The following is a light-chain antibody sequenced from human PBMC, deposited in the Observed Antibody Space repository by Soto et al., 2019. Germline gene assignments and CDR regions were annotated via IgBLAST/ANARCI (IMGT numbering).Light chain of an antibody. Sequence: RVTTQSPATLSVSPGERATLSCRASQNVAGDLAWYQQKPAQAPRLLVHRTSTRATGIPARFSGSGSGTEFPLTISSLQSEDFAVYYCQEYNGRSSFGQGTKVEIK. V-gene: IGKV3-15*01. CDR2: RTS. J-gene: IGKJ1*01. CDR1: QNVAGD. CDR3: QEYNGRSS.